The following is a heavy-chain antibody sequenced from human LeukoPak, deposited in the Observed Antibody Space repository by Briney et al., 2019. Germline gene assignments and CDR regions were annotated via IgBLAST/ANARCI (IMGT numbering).Heavy chain of an antibody. CDR1: GFTVSSNY. J-gene: IGHJ5*02. Sequence: PGGSPRLSCAASGFTVSSNYMSWVRQAPGKGLEWVSVIYTDGSTYYADSVKGRFTISRDNSKNTLYLQLKGLKAEDTAVYYCARDGGSSGPGWFDPWGQGTLVIVSS. D-gene: IGHD2-15*01. V-gene: IGHV3-53*01. CDR2: IYTDGST. CDR3: ARDGGSSGPGWFDP.